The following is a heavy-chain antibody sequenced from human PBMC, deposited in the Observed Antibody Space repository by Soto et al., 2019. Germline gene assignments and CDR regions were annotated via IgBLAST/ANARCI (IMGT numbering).Heavy chain of an antibody. CDR2: IYYSGST. J-gene: IGHJ3*02. Sequence: QVQLQESGPGLVKPTETLSLTCTVSGGSISSYYWSWIRQPPGKGLEWIGYIYYSGSTNYNPSLNSRVTIAVDTSKNQFSLKLSSVTAAGPAVYYWARAAESPGGFFDIWGQGTMVTDSS. V-gene: IGHV4-59*01. CDR1: GGSISSYY. CDR3: ARAAESPGGFFDI. D-gene: IGHD1-26*01.